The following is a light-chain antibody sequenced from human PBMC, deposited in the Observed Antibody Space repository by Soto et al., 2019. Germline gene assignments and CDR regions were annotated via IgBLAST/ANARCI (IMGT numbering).Light chain of an antibody. CDR1: SSNIGAGYD. CDR3: QSYDSSLSGSV. CDR2: DNS. Sequence: QSVLTQPPSVSGAPGQRVTISCTGNSSNIGAGYDVHWYQQLPGTAPKLLIYDNSNRPSGVPDRFSGSKSGTSASLAITGLKAEDEADYYCQSYDSSLSGSVFGGGTKLTVL. V-gene: IGLV1-40*01. J-gene: IGLJ2*01.